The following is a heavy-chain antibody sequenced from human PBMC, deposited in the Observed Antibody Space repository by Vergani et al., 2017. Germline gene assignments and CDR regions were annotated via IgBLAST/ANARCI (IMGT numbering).Heavy chain of an antibody. D-gene: IGHD3-10*01. Sequence: QVQLVESGGGVVQPGRSLRLSCAASGFTFSSYAMHWVRQAPGKGLEWVAVISYDGSNKYYADSVKGRFTISRDNSKNTLYLQMSSLRAEDTAVYYCEVTMVRGVIMTKIELDYWGQGTLVTVSS. V-gene: IGHV3-30*14. J-gene: IGHJ4*02. CDR1: GFTFSSYA. CDR2: ISYDGSNK. CDR3: EVTMVRGVIMTKIELDY.